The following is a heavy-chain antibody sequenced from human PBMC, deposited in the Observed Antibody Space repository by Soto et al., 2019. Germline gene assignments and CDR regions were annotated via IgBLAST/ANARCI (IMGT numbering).Heavy chain of an antibody. Sequence: GGSLRLSCAASGFSFSSNVMSWARQAPGKGLECVSVISSSGGSTYYVDPVKGRFIISRDNSKNTLYLQMNSLRAEDTAVYYCAKDVRRIAAAGNNWFDPWGQGTLVTVSS. CDR2: ISSSGGST. J-gene: IGHJ5*02. D-gene: IGHD6-13*01. CDR1: GFSFSSNV. V-gene: IGHV3-23*01. CDR3: AKDVRRIAAAGNNWFDP.